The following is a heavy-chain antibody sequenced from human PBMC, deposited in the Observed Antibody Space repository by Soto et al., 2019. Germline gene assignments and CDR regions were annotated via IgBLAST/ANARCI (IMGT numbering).Heavy chain of an antibody. V-gene: IGHV3-11*06. CDR1: GFTFSDYY. Sequence: GGSLRLSCAASGFTFSDYYMSWIRQAPGKGLEWVSYISSSSSYTNYADSVKGRFTISRDNAKNSLYLQMNSLRAEDTAVYYCARDPGDVIADYWGQGTLVTVSS. CDR2: ISSSSSYT. D-gene: IGHD3-22*01. J-gene: IGHJ4*02. CDR3: ARDPGDVIADY.